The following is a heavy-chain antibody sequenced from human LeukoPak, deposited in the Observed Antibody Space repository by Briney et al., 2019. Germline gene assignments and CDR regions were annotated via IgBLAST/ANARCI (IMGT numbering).Heavy chain of an antibody. CDR1: GFTFGDYA. Sequence: GGSLRLSCTASGFTFGDYAMSWVRQAPGKGLEGVGFIRSKAYGGTTEYAASVKGRFTISRDDSKSIAYLQMNSLKTEDTAVYYCTGYYDSSGYYTVDYWGQGTLVTVSS. CDR3: TGYYDSSGYYTVDY. V-gene: IGHV3-49*04. CDR2: IRSKAYGGTT. D-gene: IGHD3-22*01. J-gene: IGHJ4*02.